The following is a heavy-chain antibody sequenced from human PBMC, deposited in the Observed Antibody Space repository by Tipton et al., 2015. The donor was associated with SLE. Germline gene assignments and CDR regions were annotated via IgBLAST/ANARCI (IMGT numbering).Heavy chain of an antibody. CDR3: ARELVAGYYGMDV. CDR2: IWYDGSNK. V-gene: IGHV3-30*19. D-gene: IGHD2-15*01. Sequence: SLRLSCAASGFTFSSYGMHWVRQAPGKGLEWVAVIWYDGSNKHYADSVKGRFTISRDNSKNTLYLQMNSLRAEDTAVYYCARELVAGYYGMDVWGKGTTVTVSS. J-gene: IGHJ6*04. CDR1: GFTFSSYG.